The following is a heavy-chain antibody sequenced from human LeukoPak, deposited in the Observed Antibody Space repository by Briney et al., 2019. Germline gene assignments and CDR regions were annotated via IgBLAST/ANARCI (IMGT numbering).Heavy chain of an antibody. V-gene: IGHV1-2*06. Sequence: ASVKVSCKASGYTFTGYYMHWVRQAPGQGLEWMGRINPNSGGTNYAQKSQGRVTMTRDTSISTAYMELSRLRSDDTAVYYCARVTPRTTGTALRNNWFDPWGQGTLVTVSS. J-gene: IGHJ5*02. D-gene: IGHD1-1*01. CDR1: GYTFTGYY. CDR3: ARVTPRTTGTALRNNWFDP. CDR2: INPNSGGT.